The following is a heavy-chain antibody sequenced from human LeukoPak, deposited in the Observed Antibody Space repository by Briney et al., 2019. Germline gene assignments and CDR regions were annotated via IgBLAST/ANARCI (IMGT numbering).Heavy chain of an antibody. CDR3: ARSEYYYGSGSLDY. Sequence: PSETLSLTCTVSGGSISSSDYYWSWIRQPPGKGLEWIGYIYYSGSTYYNPSLKSRITISVDTSRNQFSLKLSSVTAADTAVYYCARSEYYYGSGSLDYWGQGTLVTVSS. CDR1: GGSISSSDYY. V-gene: IGHV4-30-4*02. CDR2: IYYSGST. D-gene: IGHD3-10*01. J-gene: IGHJ4*02.